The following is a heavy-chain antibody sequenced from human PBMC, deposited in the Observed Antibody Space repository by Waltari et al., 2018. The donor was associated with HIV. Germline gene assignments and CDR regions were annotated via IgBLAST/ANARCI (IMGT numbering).Heavy chain of an antibody. CDR2: IYSSGTT. J-gene: IGHJ4*02. Sequence: EGQLLESGGGLVQPGGSLRLSCAATGFTVDSDYFPWVRQAPGKGLECVSIIYSSGTTYYADSVKGRFTISTDNSKNTVFLQMDSLRGEDTAVYYCARVNFDGLGYPSDHWGQGTLVTVSS. CDR1: GFTVDSDY. V-gene: IGHV3-66*01. D-gene: IGHD3-22*01. CDR3: ARVNFDGLGYPSDH.